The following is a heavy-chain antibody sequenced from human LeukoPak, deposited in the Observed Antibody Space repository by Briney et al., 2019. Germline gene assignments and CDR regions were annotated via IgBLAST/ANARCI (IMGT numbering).Heavy chain of an antibody. Sequence: PGGSLRLSCAASGFTFSDYYMSWIRQAPGKGLEWVSYISSSGSTTYYADSVKGRFTISRDNSKNTLYLQMNSLGAEDTAVYYCAKDRWSSSIPGDWFDPWGQGTLVTVSS. V-gene: IGHV3-11*01. D-gene: IGHD6-6*01. CDR3: AKDRWSSSIPGDWFDP. CDR2: ISSSGSTT. CDR1: GFTFSDYY. J-gene: IGHJ5*02.